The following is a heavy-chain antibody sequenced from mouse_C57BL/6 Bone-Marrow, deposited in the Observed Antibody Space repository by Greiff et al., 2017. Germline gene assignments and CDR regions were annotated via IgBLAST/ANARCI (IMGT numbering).Heavy chain of an antibody. CDR2: IRNKANGYTT. CDR1: GFTFTDYY. V-gene: IGHV7-3*01. J-gene: IGHJ2*01. Sequence: EVMLVESGGGLVQPGGSLSLSCAASGFTFTDYYMSWVRQPPGKALEWLGFIRNKANGYTTEYSASVKGRFTISRDNAQSILYLQMNALRAEDSATYYCARNYGSLDYWGQGTILTVSS. CDR3: ARNYGSLDY. D-gene: IGHD1-1*01.